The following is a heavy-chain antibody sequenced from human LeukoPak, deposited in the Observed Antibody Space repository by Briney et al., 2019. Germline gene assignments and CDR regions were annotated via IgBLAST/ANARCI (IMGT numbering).Heavy chain of an antibody. Sequence: PGGSLRLSCAASGFTFSNYWMSWVRQAPGKGLEWVANIKQDGSEKYCVDSVKGRFTISRDNAKNSLYLQMNSLRAEDTAVYYCARDPTIFGVVIVPDYWGQGTLVTVSS. V-gene: IGHV3-7*01. CDR2: IKQDGSEK. CDR3: ARDPTIFGVVIVPDY. CDR1: GFTFSNYW. J-gene: IGHJ4*02. D-gene: IGHD3-3*01.